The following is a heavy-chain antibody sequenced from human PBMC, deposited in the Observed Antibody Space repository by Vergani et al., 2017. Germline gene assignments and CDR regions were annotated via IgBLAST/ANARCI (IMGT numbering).Heavy chain of an antibody. CDR2: ISYDGSNK. V-gene: IGHV3-30*18. CDR1: GFTFSSYG. J-gene: IGHJ4*02. D-gene: IGHD1-26*01. CDR3: AKVSRGGSYDY. Sequence: QVQLVESAGGVVQPGRSLRLSCAASGFTFSSYGMHWVRQAPGKGLEWVAVISYDGSNKYYADSVKGRFTISRDNSKNTLYLQMNSLRAEDTAVYYCAKVSRGGSYDYWGQGTLVTVSS.